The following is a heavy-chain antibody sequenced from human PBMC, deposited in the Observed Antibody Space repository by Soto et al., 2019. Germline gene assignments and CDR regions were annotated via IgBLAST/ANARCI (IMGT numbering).Heavy chain of an antibody. CDR1: GGSLSGYY. CDR3: AREWTGSRGYFDD. CDR2: ISHRGGT. V-gene: IGHV4-34*01. D-gene: IGHD3-22*01. Sequence: SETLSLTCAVYGGSLSGYYWSWIRQPPGKGLEWIGEISHRGGTNYNPSLKSRVTISVDTSKNQFSLMLTSVTAADTAVFYCAREWTGSRGYFDDWGQGTLVTGSS. J-gene: IGHJ4*02.